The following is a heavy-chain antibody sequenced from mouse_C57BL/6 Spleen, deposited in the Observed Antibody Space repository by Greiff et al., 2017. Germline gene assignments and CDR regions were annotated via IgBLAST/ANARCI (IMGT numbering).Heavy chain of an antibody. V-gene: IGHV1-34*02. CDR3: ARSYYSSDGYFDD. CDR2: INPNNGGT. CDR1: GYTFTDYY. D-gene: IGHD2-12*01. J-gene: IGHJ1*03. Sequence: VQLQQSGPELVKPGASVKISCKASGYTFTDYYMDWVKQRPGKGLEWIGKINPNNGGTNYNEKFKGKATLTVDKSSSTAYMQLSSLTSEDSAVYFCARSYYSSDGYFDDWGTGTTVTVSA.